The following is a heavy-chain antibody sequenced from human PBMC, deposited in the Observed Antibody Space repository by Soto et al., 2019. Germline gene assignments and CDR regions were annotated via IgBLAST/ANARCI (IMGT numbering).Heavy chain of an antibody. CDR3: GSVRPSGYVLS. CDR1: GGYLSSYY. V-gene: IGHV4-59*01. CDR2: VYFSGNT. D-gene: IGHD6-25*01. Sequence: QVQLQESGPGMVKPSETLSLTCTVSGGYLSSYYWTWIRQXXGKGMEWIGYVYFSGNTNYNSSLKSRVTISIDTSRNKFSLRLASVTAAETAFYYCGSVRPSGYVLSWGQGTLGTVSS. J-gene: IGHJ4*02.